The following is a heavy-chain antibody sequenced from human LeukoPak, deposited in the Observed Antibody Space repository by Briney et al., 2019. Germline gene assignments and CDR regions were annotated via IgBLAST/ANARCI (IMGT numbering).Heavy chain of an antibody. Sequence: PGGSLRLSCAASGFSFGSYVMSWVRQAQGKGLEWVSAITGTSDSTYYADSVKGRFTISRDNSKNTLFLQVHSLRAEDTAVYYCAKGSAAARPYYFDYWGQGILVTVSS. D-gene: IGHD6-6*01. CDR1: GFSFGSYV. CDR2: ITGTSDST. V-gene: IGHV3-23*01. J-gene: IGHJ4*02. CDR3: AKGSAAARPYYFDY.